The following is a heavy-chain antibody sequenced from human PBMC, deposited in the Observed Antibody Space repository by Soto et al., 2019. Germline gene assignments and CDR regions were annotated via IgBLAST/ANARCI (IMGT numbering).Heavy chain of an antibody. CDR3: ENDRSGDLMIRESPPYG. D-gene: IGHD3-16*01. V-gene: IGHV3-23*01. J-gene: IGHJ6*02. CDR2: ISGCGGST. CDR1: GFNFSSYA. Sequence: GGYLRLSCAASGFNFSSYAMRWVRQAPGKGLEWVSAISGCGGSTYYADSVKGRFTISSVNSKNTLYLQMNRLRAEDTAVYYCENDRSGDLMIRESPPYGWSQVTTSTLSS.